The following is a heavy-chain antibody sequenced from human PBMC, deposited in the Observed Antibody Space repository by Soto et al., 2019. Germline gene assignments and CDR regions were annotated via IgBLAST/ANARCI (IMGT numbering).Heavy chain of an antibody. D-gene: IGHD3-10*01. V-gene: IGHV1-18*01. J-gene: IGHJ6*03. CDR2: ISAYNGNT. CDR3: ARDIWTMVRGVQYGAGQDYYYYYYMDV. Sequence: ASVKVSCKASGYTFTSYGISWVRQAPGQGLEWMGWISAYNGNTNYAQKLQGRVTMTTDTSTSTAYMELRSLRSDDTAVYYCARDIWTMVRGVQYGAGQDYYYYYYMDVWGKGTTVTVSS. CDR1: GYTFTSYG.